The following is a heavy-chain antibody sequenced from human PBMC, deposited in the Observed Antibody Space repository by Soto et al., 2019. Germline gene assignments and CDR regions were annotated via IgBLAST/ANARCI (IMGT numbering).Heavy chain of an antibody. D-gene: IGHD3-3*01. CDR3: ATRITVFGLLIPPFDP. V-gene: IGHV4-34*01. J-gene: IGHJ5*02. Sequence: SETLSLTGAVYCGSVNGYYWNWIRQPPGEGLEWIGEINHTGVTHYNPSLKSRVTMSVDTSKNQFSLRLSSVTAADTAIYYCATRITVFGLLIPPFDPWGQGTQVTVSS. CDR1: CGSVNGYY. CDR2: INHTGVT.